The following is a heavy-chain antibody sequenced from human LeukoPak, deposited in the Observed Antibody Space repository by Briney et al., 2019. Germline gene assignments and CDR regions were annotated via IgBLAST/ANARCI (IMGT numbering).Heavy chain of an antibody. Sequence: EWVSVIYSGGSTYYAASVKGRFTISRDNSKNTLYLQMNSLRAEDTAVYYCARGMATIGYWGQGTLVTVSS. V-gene: IGHV3-66*01. CDR3: ARGMATIGY. J-gene: IGHJ4*02. CDR2: IYSGGST. D-gene: IGHD5-24*01.